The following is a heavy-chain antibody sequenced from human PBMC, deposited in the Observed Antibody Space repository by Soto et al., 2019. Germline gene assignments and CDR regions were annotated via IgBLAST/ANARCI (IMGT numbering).Heavy chain of an antibody. CDR2: IRSKAYGGTT. CDR3: TRRYYYGMDV. J-gene: IGHJ6*02. Sequence: GGSLRLSCTASGFTFGDYAMSWVRQAPGKGLEWVGFIRSKAYGGTTEYAASVKGRFTISRDDSKSIAYLQMNSLKTEDTAVYYCTRRYYYGMDVWGQGTTVTVSS. V-gene: IGHV3-49*04. CDR1: GFTFGDYA.